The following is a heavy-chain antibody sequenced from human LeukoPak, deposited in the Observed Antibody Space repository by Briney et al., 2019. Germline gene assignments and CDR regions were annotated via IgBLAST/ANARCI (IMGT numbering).Heavy chain of an antibody. CDR1: GFTFDDYA. D-gene: IGHD1-14*01. CDR2: ISWNSGSI. Sequence: GGSLRLSCAASGFTFDDYAMHWVRQAPGKGLEWVSGISWNSGSIGYADSVKGRFTISRDNAKNSLYLQMNSLRAEDMALYYCAKDMKPRPDASDIWGQGTMVTVSS. CDR3: AKDMKPRPDASDI. V-gene: IGHV3-9*03. J-gene: IGHJ3*02.